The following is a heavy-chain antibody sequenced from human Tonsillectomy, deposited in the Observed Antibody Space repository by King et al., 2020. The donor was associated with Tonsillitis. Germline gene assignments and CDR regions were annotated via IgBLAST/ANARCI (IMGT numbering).Heavy chain of an antibody. CDR1: GFTFSTYA. CDR3: AKGRLGMPFDY. D-gene: IGHD7-27*01. CDR2: ISGSGTST. Sequence: VQLVESGGGLVQPGGSLRLSCAASGFTFSTYAMSWVRQAPGKGLEWVSTISGSGTSTYYADSENGRFTISRDNSNNTLYLQVNSLRAEDTAVYFRAKGRLGMPFDYWGQGTLVTVSS. V-gene: IGHV3-23*04. J-gene: IGHJ4*02.